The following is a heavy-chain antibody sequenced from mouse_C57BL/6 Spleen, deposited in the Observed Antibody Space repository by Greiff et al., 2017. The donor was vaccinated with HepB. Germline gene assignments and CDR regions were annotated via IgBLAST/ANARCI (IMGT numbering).Heavy chain of an antibody. J-gene: IGHJ2*01. V-gene: IGHV5-12*01. CDR1: GFTFSDYY. Sequence: DVHLVESGGGLVQPGGSLKLSCAASGFTFSDYYMYWVRQTPEKRLEWVAYISNGGGSTYYPDTVKGRFTISRDNAKNTLYLQMSRLKSEDTAMYYCARGDSSGFDYWGQGTTLTVSS. CDR2: ISNGGGST. CDR3: ARGDSSGFDY. D-gene: IGHD3-2*02.